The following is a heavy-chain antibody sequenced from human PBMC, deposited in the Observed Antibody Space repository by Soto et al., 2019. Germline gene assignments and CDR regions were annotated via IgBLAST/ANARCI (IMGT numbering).Heavy chain of an antibody. J-gene: IGHJ4*02. CDR2: IWYDGSNK. CDR3: ARPMLGGVARFYFDH. CDR1: GFTFSTYG. Sequence: PGGSLRLSCAASGFTFSTYGMHWVRQAPGKGLEWVAVIWYDGSNKYYADSLKGRFTISRDNSKNTLYLQMNSLRADDTAMYYCARPMLGGVARFYFDHWGQGTQVTVSS. V-gene: IGHV3-33*01. D-gene: IGHD3-10*01.